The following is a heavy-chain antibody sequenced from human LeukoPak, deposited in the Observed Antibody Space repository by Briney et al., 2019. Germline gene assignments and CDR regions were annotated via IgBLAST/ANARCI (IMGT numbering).Heavy chain of an antibody. CDR1: GGSISSYY. J-gene: IGHJ4*02. CDR3: ARAPGAAID. D-gene: IGHD2-2*01. V-gene: IGHV4-59*12. Sequence: SETLSLTCTVSGGSISSYYWSWIRQPPGKGLEWIGYIYYTGSTNYNPSLKSRVTISVDTSKNQFSLKLSSVTAADTAVYYCARAPGAAIDWGQGTLVTVSS. CDR2: IYYTGST.